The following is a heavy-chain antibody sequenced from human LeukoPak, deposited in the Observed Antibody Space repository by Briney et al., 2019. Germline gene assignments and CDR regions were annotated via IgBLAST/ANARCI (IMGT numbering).Heavy chain of an antibody. Sequence: AASVKVSCKASGYAFTSYGISWVRQAPGQGLESMRWIGAYNGNTNYAQELQGRVTMTTDTSTSTAYMELRSLRSDDTAVYYCARAELEGYYGSGSYLNCWGQGTLVTVSS. J-gene: IGHJ4*02. V-gene: IGHV1-18*01. CDR1: GYAFTSYG. CDR2: IGAYNGNT. CDR3: ARAELEGYYGSGSYLNC. D-gene: IGHD3-10*01.